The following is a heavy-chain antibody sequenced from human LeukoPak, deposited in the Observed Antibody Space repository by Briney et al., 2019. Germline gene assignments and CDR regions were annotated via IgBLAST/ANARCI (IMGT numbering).Heavy chain of an antibody. Sequence: SETLSLTCTVSGGSISSSSDFWGWIRQPPWKGLEWIGSIYYSGRTYNNPSLKSRVTISVDTSKNQFSLKLSSVTAADTAVYYCARHRWDGTFNFDYWGQGTLVPVSS. CDR3: ARHRWDGTFNFDY. V-gene: IGHV4-39*01. J-gene: IGHJ4*02. CDR2: IYYSGRT. CDR1: GGSISSSSDF. D-gene: IGHD1-1*01.